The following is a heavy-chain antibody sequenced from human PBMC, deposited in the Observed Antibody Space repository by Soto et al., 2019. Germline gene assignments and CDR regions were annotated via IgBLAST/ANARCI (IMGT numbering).Heavy chain of an antibody. CDR3: ARGAPLWFGELFPYYFDY. CDR2: IYYSGST. Sequence: QVQLQESGPGLVKPSETLSLTCTVSGGSVSSGSYYWSWIRQPPGKGLEWIGYIYYSGSTNYNPSLKSRVTISVDTSKNQFSLKPSSVTAADTAVYYCARGAPLWFGELFPYYFDYWGQGTLVTVSS. CDR1: GGSVSSGSYY. D-gene: IGHD3-10*01. V-gene: IGHV4-61*01. J-gene: IGHJ4*02.